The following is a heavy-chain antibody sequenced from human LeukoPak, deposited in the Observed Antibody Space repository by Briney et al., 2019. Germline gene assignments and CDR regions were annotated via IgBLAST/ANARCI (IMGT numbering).Heavy chain of an antibody. J-gene: IGHJ4*02. CDR1: GFTFSSYA. Sequence: GGSLRLSCAASGFTFSSYAMSWVRQAPGKGLEWVSAVSGSGGSTYYADSVKGRFTISRDNSKNTLYLQMNSLRAEDTAVYYCAKSYGSGPVWDYWGQGTLVTVSS. D-gene: IGHD3-10*01. CDR3: AKSYGSGPVWDY. V-gene: IGHV3-23*01. CDR2: VSGSGGST.